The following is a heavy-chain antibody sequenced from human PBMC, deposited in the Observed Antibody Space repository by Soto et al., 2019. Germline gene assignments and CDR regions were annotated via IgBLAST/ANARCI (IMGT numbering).Heavy chain of an antibody. CDR2: ISSSGSTI. D-gene: IGHD3-22*01. V-gene: IGHV3-11*01. CDR3: ARSQLYYDSSGYPDY. Sequence: GGSLRLSCAASGFTXSDYYMSWIRQAPGKGLEWVSYISSSGSTIYYADSVKGRFTISRDNAKNSLYLQMNSLRAEDTAVYYCARSQLYYDSSGYPDYWGQGTLVTAPQ. J-gene: IGHJ4*02. CDR1: GFTXSDYY.